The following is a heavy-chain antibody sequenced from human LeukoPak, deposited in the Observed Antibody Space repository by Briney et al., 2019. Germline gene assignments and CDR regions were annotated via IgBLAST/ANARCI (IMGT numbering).Heavy chain of an antibody. CDR2: ISSNGGST. CDR3: ARAESYYYGMDV. CDR1: GFPFSSYA. Sequence: GALRLSCAASGFPFSSYAMHWVRQAPGKGLEYVSAISSNGGSTYYANSVKGRFTISRDNSKNTLYLQMGSLRAEDMVVYYCARAESYYYGMDVWGQGTTVTVSS. V-gene: IGHV3-64*01. J-gene: IGHJ6*02.